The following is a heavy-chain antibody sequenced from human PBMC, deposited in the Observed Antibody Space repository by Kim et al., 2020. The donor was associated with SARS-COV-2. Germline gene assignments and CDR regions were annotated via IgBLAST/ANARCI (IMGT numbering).Heavy chain of an antibody. J-gene: IGHJ4*02. CDR2: IKHDGSQK. V-gene: IGHV3-7*03. D-gene: IGHD2-8*02. Sequence: GGTLRLSCAASGFTFSSYWMTWVRQAPGKGLEWVAIIKHDGSQKYYVDSVKGRFTISGDNPKNSLYLQMTSLRAEDQAVYYCAAGKGWYWDYWGQGTLVTVPS. CDR3: AAGKGWYWDY. CDR1: GFTFSSYW.